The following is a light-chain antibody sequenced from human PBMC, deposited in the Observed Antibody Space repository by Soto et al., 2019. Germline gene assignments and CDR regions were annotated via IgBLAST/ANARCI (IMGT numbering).Light chain of an antibody. J-gene: IGLJ1*01. Sequence: NFMLTQPHSVSESPGKTVTISCTRSSGSIASNYVQWYQQRPGSAPTTVIYEDNQRPSGVPDRFSGSIDSSSNSASLTISGLKTEDEADYYYQSYDSSNPPYGFGTGTKVTVL. CDR3: QSYDSSNPPYG. V-gene: IGLV6-57*04. CDR2: EDN. CDR1: SGSIASNY.